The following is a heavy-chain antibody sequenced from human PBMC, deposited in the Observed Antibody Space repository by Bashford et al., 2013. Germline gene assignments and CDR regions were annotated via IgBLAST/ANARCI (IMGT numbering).Heavy chain of an antibody. D-gene: IGHD2-2*01. J-gene: IGHJ6*02. CDR3: ARVREYCSSTSCYSEPYYGMDV. V-gene: IGHV1-69*05. CDR1: GGTFSSYA. CDR2: IIPIFGTA. Sequence: SVKVSCKASGGTFSSYAISWVRQAPGQGLEWMGGIIPIFGTANYAQKFQGRVTMTRDTSTSTVYMELSSLRSEDTAVYYCARVREYCSSTSCYSEPYYGMDVWGQGTTVTVSS.